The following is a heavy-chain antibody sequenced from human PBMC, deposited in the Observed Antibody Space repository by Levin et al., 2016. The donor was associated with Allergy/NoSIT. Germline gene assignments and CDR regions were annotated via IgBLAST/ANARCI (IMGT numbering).Heavy chain of an antibody. D-gene: IGHD3-22*01. CDR2: INPSGGST. J-gene: IGHJ5*02. V-gene: IGHV1-46*01. Sequence: ASVKVSCKASGYTFTSYYMHWVRQAPGQGLEWMGIINPSGGSTSYAQKFQGRVTMTRDTSTSTVYMELSSLRSEDTAVYYCARDFSNYYDSSGYTNNWFDPWGQGTLVTVSS. CDR1: GYTFTSYY. CDR3: ARDFSNYYDSSGYTNNWFDP.